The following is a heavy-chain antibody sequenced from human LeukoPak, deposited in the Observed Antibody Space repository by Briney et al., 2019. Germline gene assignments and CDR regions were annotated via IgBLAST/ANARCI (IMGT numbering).Heavy chain of an antibody. CDR3: GRKAGDCGGGSCYSIDH. J-gene: IGHJ4*02. Sequence: GASVKVSCKAFGGSFSSEAISWVRRAPGQGLEWMGGIIPIFGTANYAQKFQGRVTITTDESTSTAYMEVSSLRSEDTAVYYCGRKAGDCGGGSCYSIDHWGQGTLVTVSS. CDR1: GGSFSSEA. V-gene: IGHV1-69*05. CDR2: IIPIFGTA. D-gene: IGHD2-15*01.